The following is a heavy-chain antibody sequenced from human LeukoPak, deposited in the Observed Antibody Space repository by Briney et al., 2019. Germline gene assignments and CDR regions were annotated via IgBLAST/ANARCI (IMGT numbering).Heavy chain of an antibody. CDR1: GFTFYMYG. V-gene: IGHV3-23*01. D-gene: IGHD3-10*01. Sequence: GGSLRLSCAVSGFTFYMYGMSWVRQAPGKGLEWVSSISNTGSNTHYADAVKGRFIISRDNSRNMVYLQMSSLRVEDTAIYYCGNQLWGGNYWDQGILVTVSS. CDR3: GNQLWGGNY. CDR2: ISNTGSNT. J-gene: IGHJ4*02.